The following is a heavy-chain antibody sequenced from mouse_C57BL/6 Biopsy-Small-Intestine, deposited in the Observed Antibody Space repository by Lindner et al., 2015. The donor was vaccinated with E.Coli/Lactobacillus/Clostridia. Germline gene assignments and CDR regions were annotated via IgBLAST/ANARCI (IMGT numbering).Heavy chain of an antibody. J-gene: IGHJ3*01. CDR3: VRSGYDGYYAWFAY. V-gene: IGHV1-9*01. CDR1: GYTFTGYW. Sequence: VQLQESGAELMKPGASVKLSCKATGYTFTGYWIEWVKQRPGHGLEWIGEILPGSGSTNYNEKFKDKATFTADTSSNTAYMQLNGLTIEDSAIYYCVRSGYDGYYAWFAYWGQGTLVTVSA. D-gene: IGHD2-3*01. CDR2: ILPGSGST.